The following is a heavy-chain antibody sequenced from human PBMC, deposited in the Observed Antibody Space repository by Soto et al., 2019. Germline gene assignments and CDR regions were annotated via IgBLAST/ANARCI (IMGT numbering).Heavy chain of an antibody. CDR1: GFTFSSYG. J-gene: IGHJ4*02. CDR2: ISYDGSNK. CDR3: AKEAPGRGSRSYYPDY. V-gene: IGHV3-30*18. Sequence: QVQLVESGGGVVQPGRSLRLSCAASGFTFSSYGMHWVRQAPGKGLEWVAVISYDGSNKYYADSVKGRFTISRDNSKNTLYLQMNSLRAEDTAVYYCAKEAPGRGSRSYYPDYWGQGTLVTVSS. D-gene: IGHD3-10*01.